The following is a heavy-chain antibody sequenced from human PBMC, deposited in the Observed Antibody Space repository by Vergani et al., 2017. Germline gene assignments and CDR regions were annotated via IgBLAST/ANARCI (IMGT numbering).Heavy chain of an antibody. Sequence: QVQLVESGGGVVQPGRSLRLFCAASGFTFNQYGMHWVRQAPGKGLEWVAVTWYDGNNKQYADSVKGRFTISRDNSKSTMYLQMNSLRDEDTGLYYCARDLRLLYNRFDPWGQGTLVTVSS. D-gene: IGHD1-14*01. CDR2: TWYDGNNK. J-gene: IGHJ5*02. V-gene: IGHV3-33*01. CDR3: ARDLRLLYNRFDP. CDR1: GFTFNQYG.